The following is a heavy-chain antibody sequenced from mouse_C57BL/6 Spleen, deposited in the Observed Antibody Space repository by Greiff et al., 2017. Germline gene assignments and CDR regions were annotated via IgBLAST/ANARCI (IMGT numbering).Heavy chain of an antibody. D-gene: IGHD2-1*01. Sequence: VQLKESGAELVRPGASVKLSCTASGFNIKDDYMHWVKQRPEQGLEWIGWIDPENGDTEYASKFQGKATITADTSSNTAYLQLSSLTSEDTAVYYCTTGYGNWFAYWGQGTLVTVSA. V-gene: IGHV14-4*01. J-gene: IGHJ3*01. CDR3: TTGYGNWFAY. CDR1: GFNIKDDY. CDR2: IDPENGDT.